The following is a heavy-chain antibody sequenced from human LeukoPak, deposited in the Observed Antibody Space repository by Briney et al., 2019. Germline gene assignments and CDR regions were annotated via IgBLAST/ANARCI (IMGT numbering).Heavy chain of an antibody. CDR3: ARDLRWGFGSGGYYDY. D-gene: IGHD3-10*01. J-gene: IGHJ4*02. V-gene: IGHV3-30-3*01. CDR1: GFTFRSYA. CDR2: ISYDGSNK. Sequence: GGSLRLSCAASGFTFRSYAVDWVRQAPGTGLEWVAFISYDGSNKYYADSVKGRFTISRDNSKNTLYLQMNSLRAEDTAVYYCARDLRWGFGSGGYYDYWGQGTLVTVSS.